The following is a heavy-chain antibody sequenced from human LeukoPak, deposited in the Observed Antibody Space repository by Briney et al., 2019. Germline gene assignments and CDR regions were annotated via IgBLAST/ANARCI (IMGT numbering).Heavy chain of an antibody. CDR3: ARVPGRGSGYYLDY. Sequence: PGGCLRLSCAASGFTFSSYAMHWVRQAPGKGLEYVSAISSNGGSTYYANSVKGRFTISRDNSKNTLYLQMGSLRAEDMAVYYCARVPGRGSGYYLDYWGQGTLVTVSS. CDR2: ISSNGGST. V-gene: IGHV3-64*01. J-gene: IGHJ4*02. CDR1: GFTFSSYA. D-gene: IGHD3-22*01.